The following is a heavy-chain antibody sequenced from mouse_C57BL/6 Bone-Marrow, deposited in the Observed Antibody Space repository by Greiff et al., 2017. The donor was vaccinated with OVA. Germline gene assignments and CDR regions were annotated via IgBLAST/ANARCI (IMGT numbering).Heavy chain of an antibody. J-gene: IGHJ2*01. CDR1: GYTFTDYY. V-gene: IGHV1-75*01. Sequence: QVQLQQSGPELVKPGASVKISCKASGYTFTDYYINWVKQRPGQGLEWIGWIFPGSGSNYYNAKFKGKATLTVDKSSSTAYMLLISLTSEDSAVYFGARGDGSPLDDWGQGTTLTVSS. D-gene: IGHD1-1*01. CDR2: IFPGSGSN. CDR3: ARGDGSPLDD.